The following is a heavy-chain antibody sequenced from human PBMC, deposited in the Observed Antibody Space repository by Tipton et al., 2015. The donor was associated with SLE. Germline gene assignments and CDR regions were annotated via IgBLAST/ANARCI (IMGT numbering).Heavy chain of an antibody. D-gene: IGHD3-16*01. CDR2: IYSSGST. Sequence: TLSLTCTVSGGSISSSSYYWGWIRQPPGKGLEWIGTIYSSGSTYDNPSLKSRVTISLDTSKNTFSRRLSSVTAADTAVFYCARATWGRKFDTWGQGTLVTVSS. V-gene: IGHV4-39*02. CDR3: ARATWGRKFDT. J-gene: IGHJ5*02. CDR1: GGSISSSSYY.